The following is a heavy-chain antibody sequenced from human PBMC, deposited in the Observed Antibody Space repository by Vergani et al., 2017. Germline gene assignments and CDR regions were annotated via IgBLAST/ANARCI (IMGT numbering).Heavy chain of an antibody. V-gene: IGHV4-31*01. Sequence: QVQLQESGPGLVKPSQTLSLTCTVSGGSISSGGYYWSWIRQHPGKGLEWIGYIYYSGSTYDNPSLKSLVTISVDTSKHQSSLKLSSVTAADTAVYYCARGGGGYYDFWSGFYYMDVWGKGTTVTVSS. CDR1: GGSISSGGYY. D-gene: IGHD3-3*01. J-gene: IGHJ6*03. CDR2: IYYSGST. CDR3: ARGGGGYYDFWSGFYYMDV.